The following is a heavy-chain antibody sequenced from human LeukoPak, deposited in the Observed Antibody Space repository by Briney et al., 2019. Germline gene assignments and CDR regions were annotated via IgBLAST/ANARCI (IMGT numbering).Heavy chain of an antibody. CDR3: AGSSGWLFDY. J-gene: IGHJ4*02. CDR1: GFTFIHYE. Sequence: GGSLRLSCAASGFTFIHYEMNWVRQAPGKGLEWVANIKEDGSQIYYVDSVKGRFTISRDNAKNSVYLQMNSLRAEDTAVYYCAGSSGWLFDYWGQGTLVAVSS. D-gene: IGHD6-19*01. CDR2: IKEDGSQI. V-gene: IGHV3-7*01.